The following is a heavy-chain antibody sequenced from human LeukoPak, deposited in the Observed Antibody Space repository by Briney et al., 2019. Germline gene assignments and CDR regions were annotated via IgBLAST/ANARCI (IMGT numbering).Heavy chain of an antibody. CDR1: GFTVKCQY. CDR2: IYSGGST. J-gene: IGHJ6*03. V-gene: IGHV3-53*01. D-gene: IGHD2-2*01. CDR3: ARFVVVRGPMEYYYYYMDV. Sequence: GSLRPFLAAFGFTVKCQYMSWVRPAPGKGVEGGPIIYSGGSTFYADSVKGRFTISRDNSKNTLYLQMNSLRAEDTAVFFCARFVVVRGPMEYYYYYMDVWGRGTTVIVSS.